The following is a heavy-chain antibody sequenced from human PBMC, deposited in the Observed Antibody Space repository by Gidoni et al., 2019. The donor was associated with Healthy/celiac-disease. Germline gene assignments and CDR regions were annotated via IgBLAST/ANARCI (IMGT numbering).Heavy chain of an antibody. CDR2: ISYDGSNK. V-gene: IGHV3-30*01. CDR1: GFTFSSYA. J-gene: IGHJ6*02. D-gene: IGHD6-19*01. CDR3: ARKGWSYGMDV. Sequence: QVQLVESGGGVVQPGRSLRLSCAASGFTFSSYAMHWVRQAPGKGLEWVAVISYDGSNKYYADSVKGRFTISRDNSKNTLYLQMNSLRAEDTAVYYCARKGWSYGMDVWGQGTTVTVSS.